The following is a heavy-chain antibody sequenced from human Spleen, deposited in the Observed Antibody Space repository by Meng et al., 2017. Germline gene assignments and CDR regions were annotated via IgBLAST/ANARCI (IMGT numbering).Heavy chain of an antibody. J-gene: IGHJ6*02. CDR1: GYTFTSYD. Sequence: ASVKVSCKASGYTFTSYDINWVRQATGQGLEWMGWMNPNSGNTGYAQKFQGRVAMTSDTSTSTVYMELSSLRSEDTAVYYCARSKSRMDVWGQGTTVTVSS. V-gene: IGHV1-8*01. CDR2: MNPNSGNT. CDR3: ARSKSRMDV.